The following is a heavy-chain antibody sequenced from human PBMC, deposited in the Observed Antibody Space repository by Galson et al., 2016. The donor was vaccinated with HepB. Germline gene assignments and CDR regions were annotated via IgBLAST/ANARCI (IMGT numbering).Heavy chain of an antibody. Sequence: QSGAEVKKPGESLKISCKGSGYTFTDYWIAWVRQMPGKGLEWMGIVHPSGSNIRYSPSYSPSFQGQVTISADKSISAAYLLGSSLKASDTAIYYCARRVLPSGGYRGGYFDLWGRGTLVTVSS. CDR3: ARRVLPSGGYRGGYFDL. J-gene: IGHJ2*01. CDR1: GYTFTDYW. V-gene: IGHV5-51*01. CDR2: VHPSGSNI. D-gene: IGHD1-26*01.